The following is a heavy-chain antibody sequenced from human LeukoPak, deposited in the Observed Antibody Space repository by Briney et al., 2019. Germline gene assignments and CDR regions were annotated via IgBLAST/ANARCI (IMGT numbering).Heavy chain of an antibody. Sequence: PSETLSPTCTVYGGSFSDYYWNWIRQPPGKGLEWIGEINHSGSSNYNPSLESRVTISVDTSKNQFSLKLSSVTAADTAVYYCARRPIRGYYFDYWGQGTLVTVSS. CDR2: INHSGSS. CDR1: GGSFSDYY. CDR3: ARRPIRGYYFDY. J-gene: IGHJ4*02. D-gene: IGHD4-23*01. V-gene: IGHV4-34*01.